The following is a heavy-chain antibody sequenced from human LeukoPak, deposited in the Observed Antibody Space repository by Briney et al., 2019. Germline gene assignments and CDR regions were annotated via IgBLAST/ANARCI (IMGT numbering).Heavy chain of an antibody. J-gene: IGHJ4*02. CDR3: ARTAARRFDY. D-gene: IGHD6-6*01. CDR1: GYTFPSYF. Sequence: ASVKVSCKASGYTFPSYFMHWVRRAPGQGLEWMGIINPTGGSTIYAQKFQGRVTMTRDTSTSTVYMELSSLRSDDTAVYYCARTAARRFDYWGQGTLVTVSS. CDR2: INPTGGST. V-gene: IGHV1-46*01.